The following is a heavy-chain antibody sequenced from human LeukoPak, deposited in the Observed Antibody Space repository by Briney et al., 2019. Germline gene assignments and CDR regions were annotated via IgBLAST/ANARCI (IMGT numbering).Heavy chain of an antibody. CDR2: ISDTGKT. J-gene: IGHJ5*02. V-gene: IGHV4-59*01. D-gene: IGHD2/OR15-2a*01. Sequence: PSETLSLTCNVSGASLSSYYWDWLRQSPGKGLEWIGYISDTGKTDSNPSLKSRVSISLDMSKKQFSLRLRSVTAADSAVYYCATGYYGPFATWGPGILVTVSS. CDR3: ATGYYGPFAT. CDR1: GASLSSYY.